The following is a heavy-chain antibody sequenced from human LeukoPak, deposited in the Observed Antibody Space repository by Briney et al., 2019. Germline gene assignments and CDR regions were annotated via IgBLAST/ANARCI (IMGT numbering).Heavy chain of an antibody. CDR3: ARGPFGRLLRHYFDY. CDR2: TYDSGST. V-gene: IGHV4-38-2*02. J-gene: IGHJ4*02. D-gene: IGHD2-15*01. CDR1: GYSISSGYY. Sequence: PSETLSLTCTVSGYSISSGYYWGWIWQPPGKGLEWIGSTYDSGSTYYNPSLKSRVTISVDTSKNQFSLKLTSVTAADTAVYYCARGPFGRLLRHYFDYWGQGTLVTVSS.